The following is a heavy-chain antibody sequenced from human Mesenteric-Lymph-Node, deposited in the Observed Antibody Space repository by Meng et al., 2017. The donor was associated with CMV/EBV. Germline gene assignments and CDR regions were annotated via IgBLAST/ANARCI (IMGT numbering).Heavy chain of an antibody. V-gene: IGHV3-30*02. CDR3: AKRGQAGGTFMDT. CDR1: GFTFSDVY. Sequence: GESLKISCAASGFTFSDVYMDWVRQAPGKGLAWVAFIRYDGSNKYYGDSVKGRFTISRDNSKNTLYLQMNSLRAEDTAVYYCAKRGQAGGTFMDTWGQGTLVTVSS. D-gene: IGHD6-13*01. J-gene: IGHJ5*02. CDR2: IRYDGSNK.